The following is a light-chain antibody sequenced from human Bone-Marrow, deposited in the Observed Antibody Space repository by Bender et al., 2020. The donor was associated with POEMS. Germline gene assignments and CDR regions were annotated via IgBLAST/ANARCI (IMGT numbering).Light chain of an antibody. J-gene: IGLJ3*02. Sequence: QSVLTQPPSASGTPGQRVTISCSGSSSNIGTNPVNWYQQLPGTAPKLLIYINNQRPSGVSDRFSGSKSGNTASLIISGLQPEDEADYFCCSYTVIGTLVFGGGTRLTVL. CDR3: CSYTVIGTLV. V-gene: IGLV1-44*01. CDR1: SSNIGTNP. CDR2: INN.